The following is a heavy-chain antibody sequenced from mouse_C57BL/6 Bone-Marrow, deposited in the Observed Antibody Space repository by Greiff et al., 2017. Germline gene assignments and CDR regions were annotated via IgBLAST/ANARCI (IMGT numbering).Heavy chain of an antibody. CDR3: ARIGARFAY. D-gene: IGHD3-1*01. V-gene: IGHV2-2*01. Sequence: QVQLQQSGPGLVQPSQSLSITCTVSGFSLTSYGVHWVRQSPGKGLEWLGVIWSGGSTDYNAAFISRLSISKDNSKSQVFFKMNSLQADDTAIYYCARIGARFAYWGQGTLVTVSA. CDR1: GFSLTSYG. J-gene: IGHJ3*01. CDR2: IWSGGST.